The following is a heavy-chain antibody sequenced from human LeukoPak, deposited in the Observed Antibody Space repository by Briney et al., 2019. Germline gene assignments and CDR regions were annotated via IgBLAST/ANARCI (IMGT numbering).Heavy chain of an antibody. V-gene: IGHV3-7*01. J-gene: IGHJ6*03. Sequence: LAGGSLRLSCAASGFTFSSYWMSWVRQAPGKGLEWVANIKQDGSEKYYVDSVKGRFTISRDNAKNSLYLQMNSLRAEDTAVYYCARDEYSGYETPYYYYYMDVWAKGPRSPSP. CDR2: IKQDGSEK. CDR1: GFTFSSYW. D-gene: IGHD5-12*01. CDR3: ARDEYSGYETPYYYYYMDV.